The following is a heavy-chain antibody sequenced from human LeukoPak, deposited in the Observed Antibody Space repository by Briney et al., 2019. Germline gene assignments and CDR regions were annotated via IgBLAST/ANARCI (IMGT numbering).Heavy chain of an antibody. CDR3: ARAFGNYGSGSYHAFDI. J-gene: IGHJ3*02. Sequence: ASVKVSCKASGYTFTSYGISWVRQAPGQGLEWMGWISAYNGNTNYAQKLQGRVTMTTDTSTSTAYMELRSLRSDDTAVYYCARAFGNYGSGSYHAFDIWGQGTMVTVSS. CDR2: ISAYNGNT. D-gene: IGHD3-10*01. CDR1: GYTFTSYG. V-gene: IGHV1-18*01.